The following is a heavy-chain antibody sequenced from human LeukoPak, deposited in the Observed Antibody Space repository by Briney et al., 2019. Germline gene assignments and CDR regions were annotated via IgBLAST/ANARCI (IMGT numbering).Heavy chain of an antibody. CDR2: ISGSGGST. V-gene: IGHV3-23*01. D-gene: IGHD4-23*01. CDR3: ARGFHGGSPGRLSVDY. J-gene: IGHJ4*02. CDR1: GFAFSTYG. Sequence: GGSLRLSCAASGFAFSTYGMSWVRQAPGKGLEWVSAISGSGGSTYHADSVKGRFTISRDSSKSTMYLQMNSLRAEDTAVYYCARGFHGGSPGRLSVDYWGQGTLVTVSS.